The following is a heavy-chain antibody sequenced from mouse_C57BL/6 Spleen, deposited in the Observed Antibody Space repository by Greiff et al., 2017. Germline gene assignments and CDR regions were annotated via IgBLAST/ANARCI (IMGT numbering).Heavy chain of an antibody. CDR3: ARRSNGAWFAY. D-gene: IGHD2-5*01. Sequence: EVHLVESGGGLVKPGGSLKLSCAASGFTFSDYGMHWVRQAPEKGLEWVAYISSGSSTIYYADTVKGRFTISRDNAKNTLFLQMTSLRSEDTAMYYCARRSNGAWFAYWGQGTLVTVSA. J-gene: IGHJ3*01. CDR2: ISSGSSTI. CDR1: GFTFSDYG. V-gene: IGHV5-17*01.